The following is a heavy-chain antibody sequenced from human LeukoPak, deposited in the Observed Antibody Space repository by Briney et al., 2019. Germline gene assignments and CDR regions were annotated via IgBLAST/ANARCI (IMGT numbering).Heavy chain of an antibody. CDR3: ARARDGGGSCYFDY. V-gene: IGHV1-46*01. Sequence: ASVKVSCKASGYTFTTYYIHWVRQAPGQGLEWMGIINPNGGDTSYAQKFQGRVTMTRDTSISTAYMELSRLRSDDTAVYYCARARDGGGSCYFDYWGQGTLVTVSS. CDR1: GYTFTTYY. J-gene: IGHJ4*02. D-gene: IGHD2-15*01. CDR2: INPNGGDT.